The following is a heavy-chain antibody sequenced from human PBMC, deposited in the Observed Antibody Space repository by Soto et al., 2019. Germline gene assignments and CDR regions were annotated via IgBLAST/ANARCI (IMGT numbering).Heavy chain of an antibody. CDR2: MNPESRNT. CDR3: ARFVRHQLPTIDF. Sequence: QVQLVQSGAEVKEPGASVRVSCKVSGYTFTSYDINWVRQATGQGLEWMGWMNPESRNTGYAQKFQGRVTMTRDTSISTAYMELTSLRSEDTAVYYCARFVRHQLPTIDFWGQGTLVTVSS. J-gene: IGHJ4*02. CDR1: GYTFTSYD. V-gene: IGHV1-8*01. D-gene: IGHD2-2*01.